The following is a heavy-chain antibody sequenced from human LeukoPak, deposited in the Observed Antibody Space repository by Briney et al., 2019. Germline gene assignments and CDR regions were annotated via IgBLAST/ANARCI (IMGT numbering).Heavy chain of an antibody. CDR3: ARRRSSLSGYYYMDV. V-gene: IGHV4-59*08. Sequence: SSETLSLTCTVSGGSISSYYWSWIRQPPGKGLEWIGYIYYSGSTNYNPSLKSRVTISVDTSKNQCSLKLSSVTAADTAVYYCARRRSSLSGYYYMDVWGKGTTVTVSS. CDR1: GGSISSYY. J-gene: IGHJ6*03. CDR2: IYYSGST. D-gene: IGHD6-6*01.